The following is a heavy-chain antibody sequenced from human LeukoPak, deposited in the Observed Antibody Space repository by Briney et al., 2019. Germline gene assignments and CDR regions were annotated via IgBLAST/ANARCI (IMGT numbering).Heavy chain of an antibody. D-gene: IGHD2-21*02. V-gene: IGHV3-48*04. J-gene: IGHJ3*01. CDR3: ARVSPMTDGAFDL. CDR1: GFMSGNHG. Sequence: GGSLRLSCEGSGFMSGNHGLIWVRQAPGKGLDWLSFIGPSGVTRLYANSVKGRFTISRDNAENSVFLQMNSPRVEDTAVYYCARVSPMTDGAFDLWGQGVMVTVSS. CDR2: IGPSGVTR.